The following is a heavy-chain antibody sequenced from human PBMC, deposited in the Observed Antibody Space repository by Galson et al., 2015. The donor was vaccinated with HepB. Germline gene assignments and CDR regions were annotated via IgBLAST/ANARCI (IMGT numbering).Heavy chain of an antibody. V-gene: IGHV2-70*04. CDR1: GFSLSTSGMR. CDR3: ARILDGAFWV. J-gene: IGHJ6*02. CDR2: IDWDDDK. Sequence: PALVKPTQTLTLTCTFSGFSLSTSGMRVSWIRQPPGKALEWLARIDWDDDKFYSTSLKTRLTISKDTSKNQVVLTMTNMDPVDTATYYCARILDGAFWVWGQGTTVTVSS. D-gene: IGHD3-3*02.